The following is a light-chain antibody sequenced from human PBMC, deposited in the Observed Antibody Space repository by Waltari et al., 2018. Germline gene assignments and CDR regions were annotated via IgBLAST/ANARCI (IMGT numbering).Light chain of an antibody. CDR3: SSDGGDNNFVI. Sequence: QSALTQPPSASGSPGQSVTISCTGTRSDVGNYDYVSWYQQHPGKVPKLIIYEVTKRPSVVSVRFAGSKSANTAALTVSGLQADDEADDYCSSDGGDNNFVIFGGGTKLTVL. V-gene: IGLV2-8*01. J-gene: IGLJ2*01. CDR1: RSDVGNYDY. CDR2: EVT.